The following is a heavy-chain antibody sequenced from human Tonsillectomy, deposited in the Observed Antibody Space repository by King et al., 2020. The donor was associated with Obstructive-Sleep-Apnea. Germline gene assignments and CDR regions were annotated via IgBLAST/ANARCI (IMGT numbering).Heavy chain of an antibody. CDR1: GYTFTTYH. CDR2: ISTYNGNT. D-gene: IGHD3-3*01. CDR3: ARGSPYYDFWSGAWFDP. V-gene: IGHV1-18*04. J-gene: IGHJ5*02. Sequence: LVQSGAEVKKPGASVKVSCKASGYTFTTYHINWVRQAPGQGLEWMGWISTYNGNTNYAQTLQGRVTMTTDTSTSTAYMELRSLRSDDTAVYYCARGSPYYDFWSGAWFDPWGQGTQVTVSS.